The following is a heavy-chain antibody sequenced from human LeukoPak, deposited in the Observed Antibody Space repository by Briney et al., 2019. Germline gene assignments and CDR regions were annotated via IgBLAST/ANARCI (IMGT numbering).Heavy chain of an antibody. Sequence: SETLSLTCAVSGGSISSTTNWWSWVRQPPGKGLEWIGEIHQSGSTNYNPSLKSRVTISVDTSKNQFSLKLSSVTAADTAVYYCARVDNWNYWFDPWGQGTLVTVSS. CDR1: GGSISSTTNW. J-gene: IGHJ5*02. CDR2: IHQSGST. CDR3: ARVDNWNYWFDP. V-gene: IGHV4-4*02. D-gene: IGHD1-7*01.